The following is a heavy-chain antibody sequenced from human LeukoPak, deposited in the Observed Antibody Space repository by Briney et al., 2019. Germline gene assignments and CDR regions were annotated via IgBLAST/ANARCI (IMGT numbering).Heavy chain of an antibody. CDR2: ISGSGDNT. CDR3: AKDRGRGSSSWYGNYYAMDV. V-gene: IGHV3-23*01. J-gene: IGHJ6*02. D-gene: IGHD6-13*01. CDR1: GFIFSVSD. Sequence: GGSLRLSCAAPGFIFSVSDMVWARQAPGKGLEWVSAISGSGDNTYYADSVKGRFTISRDNSKSTLYLQMNSLRAEDTAVYYCAKDRGRGSSSWYGNYYAMDVWGQGTTVTVSS.